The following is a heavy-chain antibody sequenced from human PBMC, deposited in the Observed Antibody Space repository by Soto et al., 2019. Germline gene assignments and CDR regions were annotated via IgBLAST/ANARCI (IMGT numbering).Heavy chain of an antibody. CDR2: IDPSDSYT. J-gene: IGHJ6*02. CDR3: ASYTVSREDTPHYXYFAMED. D-gene: IGHD4-17*01. CDR1: GYSFTSYW. V-gene: IGHV5-10-1*01. Sequence: GEPLKSSFKGSGYSFTSYWIRWVRQIAGKGLGLMGRIDPSDSYTNYSPSFRGHVTISADKSICTAYLQWSSLKASDTAMDYCASYTVSREDTPHYXYFAMEDWGQGPPVTVSS.